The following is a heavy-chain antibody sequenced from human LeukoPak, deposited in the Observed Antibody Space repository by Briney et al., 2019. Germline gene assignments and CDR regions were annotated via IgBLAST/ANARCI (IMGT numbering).Heavy chain of an antibody. Sequence: PSETLSLTCAVYGGSFSGYYWSWLRQPPGKGLEWIGEINHSGSTNYNPSLKSRVTISVDTSKNQFSLKLSSVTAADTAVYYCASTYSSSWYYYYGMDVWGQGTTVTVS. D-gene: IGHD6-13*01. CDR3: ASTYSSSWYYYYGMDV. CDR2: INHSGST. J-gene: IGHJ6*02. V-gene: IGHV4-34*01. CDR1: GGSFSGYY.